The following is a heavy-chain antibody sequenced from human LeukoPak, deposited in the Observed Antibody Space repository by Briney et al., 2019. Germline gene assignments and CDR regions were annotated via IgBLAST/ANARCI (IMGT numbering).Heavy chain of an antibody. D-gene: IGHD1-7*01. CDR2: IDPNSGGT. Sequence: GASVKVSCKASGYTFTGYYIHWVRQAPGQGLEWMGWIDPNSGGTNYAQKFQGRVTMTRDTSISTAYMELSRLRSDDTAVYYCARDLVTGTTGGFFDYWGQGTLVTVSS. CDR1: GYTFTGYY. V-gene: IGHV1-2*02. CDR3: ARDLVTGTTGGFFDY. J-gene: IGHJ4*02.